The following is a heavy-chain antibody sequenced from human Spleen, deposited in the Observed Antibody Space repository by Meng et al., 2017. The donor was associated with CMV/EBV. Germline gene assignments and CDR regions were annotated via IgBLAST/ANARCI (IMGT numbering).Heavy chain of an antibody. D-gene: IGHD3-9*01. CDR1: GSISSGDYY. CDR3: ASVRYSDWLFFDS. CDR2: SYTSGST. V-gene: IGHV4-30-4*08. J-gene: IGHJ4*02. Sequence: GSISSGDYYWSWVRQPPGKALEWSGYSYTSGSTSYNPSLKSRITILVDMSKNQFSLKLTSVTAADMAVYYCASVRYSDWLFFDSWGQGTLVTVSS.